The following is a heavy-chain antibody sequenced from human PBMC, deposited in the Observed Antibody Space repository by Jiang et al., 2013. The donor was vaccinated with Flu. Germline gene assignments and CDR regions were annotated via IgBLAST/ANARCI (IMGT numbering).Heavy chain of an antibody. V-gene: IGHV3-43*01. CDR1: GFTFDDYT. CDR2: ISWDGGST. D-gene: IGHD1-26*01. J-gene: IGHJ6*02. Sequence: VQLLESGGVVVQPGGSLRLSCAASGFTFDDYTMHWVRQAPGKGLEWVSLISWDGGSTYYADSVKGRFTISRDNSKNSLYLQMNSLRTEDTALYYCAKDIFSGATIHYGMDVWGQGTTVTVSS. CDR3: AKDIFSGATIHYGMDV.